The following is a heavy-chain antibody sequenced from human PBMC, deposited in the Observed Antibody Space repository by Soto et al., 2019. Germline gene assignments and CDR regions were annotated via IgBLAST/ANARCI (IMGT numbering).Heavy chain of an antibody. D-gene: IGHD4-17*01. CDR2: IYYSGST. CDR1: GGSISSSSYY. CDR3: ARRPPIYGDYGGGAFDI. Sequence: QLQLQESGPGLVKPSETLSLTCTVSGGSISSSSYYWGWIRQPPGKGLEWIGSIYYSGSTYYNPSLKSRVTISVDTSKNQFSLKLSSVTAADTAVYYCARRPPIYGDYGGGAFDIWGQGTMVTVSS. V-gene: IGHV4-39*01. J-gene: IGHJ3*02.